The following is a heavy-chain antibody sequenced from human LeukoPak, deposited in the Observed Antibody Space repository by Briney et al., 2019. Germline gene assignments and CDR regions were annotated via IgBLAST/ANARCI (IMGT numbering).Heavy chain of an antibody. J-gene: IGHJ5*02. CDR1: GGSISSYY. D-gene: IGHD3-10*01. V-gene: IGHV4-4*07. Sequence: SETLSLTCTVSGGSISSYYWSWIRQPAGKGLEWIGRIYTSGSTNYNPSLKSRVTMSVDTSKNQFSLKLSSVTAADTAVYYCARGIYYYGSGRGVNWFDPWGQRTMVTVSS. CDR2: IYTSGST. CDR3: ARGIYYYGSGRGVNWFDP.